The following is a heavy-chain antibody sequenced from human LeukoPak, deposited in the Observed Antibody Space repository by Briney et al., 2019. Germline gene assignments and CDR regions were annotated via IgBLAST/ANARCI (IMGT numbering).Heavy chain of an antibody. Sequence: SETLSLTCTVSGGSISSSSYYWGWIRQPPGKGLEWIGSIYYSGSTYYNPSLKSRVTISVDTSKNQFSLKLSSVTAADTAVYFCARRDGGAGWSSFDYWGQGTLVTVSS. CDR2: IYYSGST. D-gene: IGHD2-15*01. CDR3: ARRDGGAGWSSFDY. CDR1: GGSISSSSYY. V-gene: IGHV4-39*01. J-gene: IGHJ4*02.